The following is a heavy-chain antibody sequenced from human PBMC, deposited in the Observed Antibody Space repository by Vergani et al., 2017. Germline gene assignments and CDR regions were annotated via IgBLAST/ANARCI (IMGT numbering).Heavy chain of an antibody. CDR1: GFSFSSYS. Sequence: EVQLVESGGGLVKPGGSLRLSCAASGFSFSSYSMNWVRQAPGKGLEWVASISGSSSYVFYRDSVEGRFTITRDNAKKSVYLQMNSLKAEDTAVYYCTRDLLDDSYAYFDYWGQGTLVTVSP. J-gene: IGHJ4*02. V-gene: IGHV3-21*02. CDR3: TRDLLDDSYAYFDY. D-gene: IGHD3-16*01. CDR2: ISGSSSYV.